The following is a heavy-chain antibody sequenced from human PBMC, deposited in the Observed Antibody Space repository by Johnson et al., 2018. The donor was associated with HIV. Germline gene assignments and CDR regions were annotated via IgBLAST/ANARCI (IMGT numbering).Heavy chain of an antibody. CDR2: IYSGDPT. CDR3: ARDRRITIFGSGRAVQSNDAFDI. V-gene: IGHV3-66*03. J-gene: IGHJ3*02. CDR1: GFTVSSNY. D-gene: IGHD3-3*01. Sequence: VQLVESGGGLIQPGGSLRLSCAASGFTVSSNYISWVRQAPGKGLKLVSIIYSGDPTYYAASVKGRFTISRDNSRNTLYLQMNSLRAEDTAVYYCARDRRITIFGSGRAVQSNDAFDIWGQGTMVTVSS.